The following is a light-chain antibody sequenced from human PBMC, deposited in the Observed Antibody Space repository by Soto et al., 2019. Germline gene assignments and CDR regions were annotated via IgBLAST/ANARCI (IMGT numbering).Light chain of an antibody. CDR1: SSDVGGYNY. J-gene: IGLJ2*01. V-gene: IGLV2-14*01. CDR3: SSYTSSSTL. CDR2: DVS. Sequence: QSALTQPASGSGSPGQSITISCTGTSSDVGGYNYVSWYQQHPGKAPKLMIYDVSNRPSGVSNRFSGSKSGNTASLTISGLQAEDEADYYCSSYTSSSTLLGGGTKRTVL.